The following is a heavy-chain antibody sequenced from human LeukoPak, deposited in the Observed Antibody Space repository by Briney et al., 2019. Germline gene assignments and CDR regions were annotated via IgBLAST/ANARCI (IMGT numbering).Heavy chain of an antibody. D-gene: IGHD3-22*01. J-gene: IGHJ4*02. CDR3: ARDRFYYDSSGYSRPVYYFDY. CDR2: ISYDGSNK. V-gene: IGHV3-30*04. CDR1: GFTFSSYA. Sequence: PGGSLRLSCAASGFTFSSYAMHWVRQAPGKGLEWVAVISYDGSNKYYADSVKGRFTISRDNSKNTLYLQMNSLRAEDTAVYYCARDRFYYDSSGYSRPVYYFDYWGQGTLVTVSS.